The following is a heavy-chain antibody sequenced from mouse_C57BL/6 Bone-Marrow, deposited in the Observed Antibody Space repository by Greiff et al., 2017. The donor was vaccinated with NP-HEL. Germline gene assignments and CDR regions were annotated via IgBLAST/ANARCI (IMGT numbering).Heavy chain of an antibody. D-gene: IGHD2-3*01. CDR3: ARDYDGYYVRAMDY. V-gene: IGHV1-82*01. Sequence: QVQLQQSGPELVKPGASVKISCKASGYAFSSSWMNWVKQRPGKGLEWIGRIYPGDGDTNYNGKFKGKATLTADKSSSTAYMQLSSLTSEDSAVYFCARDYDGYYVRAMDYWGQGTSVTVSS. CDR1: GYAFSSSW. J-gene: IGHJ4*01. CDR2: IYPGDGDT.